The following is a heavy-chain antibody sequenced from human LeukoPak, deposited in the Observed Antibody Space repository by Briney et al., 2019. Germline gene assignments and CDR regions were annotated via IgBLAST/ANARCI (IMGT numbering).Heavy chain of an antibody. D-gene: IGHD5-24*01. Sequence: VASVKVSCKVSGYTVTELSVHWVRQAPGKGLEWMGGFDPEDGETIYAQKFQGRVTMTEDTSTDTAYMELSSLRSEDTAVYYCATAHRPVYNSRRRDAFDIWGQGTMVTVSS. V-gene: IGHV1-24*01. CDR2: FDPEDGET. CDR1: GYTVTELS. J-gene: IGHJ3*02. CDR3: ATAHRPVYNSRRRDAFDI.